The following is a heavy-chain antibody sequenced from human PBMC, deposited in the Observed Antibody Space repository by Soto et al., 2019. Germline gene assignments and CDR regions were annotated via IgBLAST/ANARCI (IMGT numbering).Heavy chain of an antibody. Sequence: QLVESGGGLVQPGRSLRLSCTASGFNFDDYAMHWVRQAPGKGLEWVSGISWSSVNIGYADTVNGRFTISRDNSADSLFLQIDSPRTDDTALYFCAKDASGDYDRGYFDLWGRGTLVTVPS. CDR2: ISWSSVNI. D-gene: IGHD3-22*01. CDR1: GFNFDDYA. CDR3: AKDASGDYDRGYFDL. J-gene: IGHJ2*01. V-gene: IGHV3-9*01.